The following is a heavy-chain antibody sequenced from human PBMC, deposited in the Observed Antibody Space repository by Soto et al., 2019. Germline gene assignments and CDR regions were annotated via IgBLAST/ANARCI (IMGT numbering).Heavy chain of an antibody. J-gene: IGHJ5*02. V-gene: IGHV1-24*01. Sequence: ASVKVSCKVSGYTLTELSMHWVRQAPGKGLEWMGGFDPEDGETIYAQKFQGRVTMTEDTSTDTAYMELSSLRSEDTAVYYCATATLTTVVTPHINWFDPWGQGTLVTVSS. D-gene: IGHD4-17*01. CDR3: ATATLTTVVTPHINWFDP. CDR2: FDPEDGET. CDR1: GYTLTELS.